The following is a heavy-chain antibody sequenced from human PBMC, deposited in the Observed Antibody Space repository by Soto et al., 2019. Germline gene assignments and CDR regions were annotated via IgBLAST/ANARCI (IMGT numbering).Heavy chain of an antibody. Sequence: YKCINFGGRRVSQKHEKGLEWMGIIYPGDSDSRYSPSFQGQVTISADKSISTAYLQWSSLKASDTAMYYCARPGYCIVGSCSRWPRLCAHGLGICGQGTMVTVSS. D-gene: IGHD2-15*01. CDR3: ARPGYCIVGSCSRWPRLCAHGLGI. CDR2: IYPGDSDS. V-gene: IGHV5-51*01. J-gene: IGHJ3*02. CDR1: YKCINFG.